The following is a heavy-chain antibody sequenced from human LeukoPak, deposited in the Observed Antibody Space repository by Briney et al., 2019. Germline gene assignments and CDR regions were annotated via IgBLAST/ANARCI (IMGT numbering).Heavy chain of an antibody. CDR3: ASAGGDSRSPLPFYY. D-gene: IGHD6-6*01. CDR1: GFTFGSYW. J-gene: IGHJ4*02. V-gene: IGHV3-7*03. Sequence: PGGSLRLSCAASGFTFGSYWMSWVRQAPGKGLEWVANIKQDGSEKYYVDSVKGRFTISRDNAENSLSLQMNGLRAEDTAVYYCASAGGDSRSPLPFYYWGQGTLVTVSS. CDR2: IKQDGSEK.